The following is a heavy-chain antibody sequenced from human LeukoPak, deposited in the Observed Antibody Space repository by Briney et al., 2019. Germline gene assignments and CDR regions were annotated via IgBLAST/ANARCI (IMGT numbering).Heavy chain of an antibody. CDR3: ARGLVPGFLDY. CDR1: GFTFSSYG. CDR2: ISFDGSNE. D-gene: IGHD4-11*01. Sequence: PGGSLRLSCAASGFTFSSYGMHWVRQAPGKGLEGVAVISFDGSNEYYADSVKGRFTISRDNSKNTLYLQMNSLRAEDTAVYYCARGLVPGFLDYWGQGTPVTVSS. J-gene: IGHJ4*02. V-gene: IGHV3-30*03.